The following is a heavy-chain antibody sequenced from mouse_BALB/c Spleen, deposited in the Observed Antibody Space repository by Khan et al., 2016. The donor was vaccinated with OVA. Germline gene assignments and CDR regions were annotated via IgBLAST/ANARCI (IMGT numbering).Heavy chain of an antibody. CDR3: ARGDYDAPNY. V-gene: IGHV3-2*02. CDR2: ISYSGST. D-gene: IGHD2-4*01. J-gene: IGHJ2*01. CDR1: GYSITSDYA. Sequence: EVQLQESGPGLVKPSQSLSLTCTVTGYSITSDYAWNWIRQFPGNKLEWMGFISYSGSTSYNPSLKSRISITRDTSKNQFFLQFNSVTTEDTATYYCARGDYDAPNYWGQGTTLTVAS.